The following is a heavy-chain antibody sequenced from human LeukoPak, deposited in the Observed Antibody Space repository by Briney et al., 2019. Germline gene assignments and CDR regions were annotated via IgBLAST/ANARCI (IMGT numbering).Heavy chain of an antibody. CDR1: GFTFSTYT. V-gene: IGHV3-64*01. CDR2: ISGNGYST. CDR3: ARLSGYWYFDL. J-gene: IGHJ2*01. Sequence: GGSLRLSCAASGFTFSTYTMYWVCQAPGKGLDYVSAISGNGYSTYYANSVKGRFTISRDNSKNTLYLQMGSLRAEDMAVYYCARLSGYWYFDLWGRGTLVTVSS. D-gene: IGHD1-26*01.